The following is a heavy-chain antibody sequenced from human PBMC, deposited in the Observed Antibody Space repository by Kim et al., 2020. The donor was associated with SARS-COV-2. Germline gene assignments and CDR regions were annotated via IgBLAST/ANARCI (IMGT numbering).Heavy chain of an antibody. CDR1: GYTFTSHD. CDR2: VRPNNGNT. CDR3: ARGLGVAATNWFDP. J-gene: IGHJ5*02. V-gene: IGHV1-8*01. D-gene: IGHD2-15*01. Sequence: ASVKVSCKASGYTFTSHDINWIRQATGQGLEWMGWVRPNNGNTGYAQRFQGRVTMTRDTSISTAYMELSNLRSEDTAVYYCARGLGVAATNWFDPWGQGT.